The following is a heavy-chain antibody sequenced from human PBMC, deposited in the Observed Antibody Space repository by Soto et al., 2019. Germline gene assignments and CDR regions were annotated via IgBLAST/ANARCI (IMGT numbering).Heavy chain of an antibody. D-gene: IGHD6-19*01. V-gene: IGHV3-23*01. Sequence: GESLKISCAASGFTFSSYAMSWVRQAPGKGLEWVSAISGSGGSTYYADSVKGRFTISRDNSKNTLYLQMNSLRAEDTAVYYCAKDHEDLGSGWYYFDYWGQGTLVTVSS. CDR1: GFTFSSYA. CDR3: AKDHEDLGSGWYYFDY. CDR2: ISGSGGST. J-gene: IGHJ4*02.